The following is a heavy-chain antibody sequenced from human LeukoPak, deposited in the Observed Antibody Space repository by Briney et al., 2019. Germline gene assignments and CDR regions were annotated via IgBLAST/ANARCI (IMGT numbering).Heavy chain of an antibody. J-gene: IGHJ4*02. CDR3: ARLTYYSGSGAYDY. Sequence: ASVKVSCKASGYTFTSHGISWVRQAPGQGLERMGWISGYNGNTNYAQKFQGRVNMTTDTSTSKAYMELRSLRSDDTAVYYCARLTYYSGSGAYDYWGQGTLVTVSS. V-gene: IGHV1-18*04. CDR1: GYTFTSHG. CDR2: ISGYNGNT. D-gene: IGHD3-10*01.